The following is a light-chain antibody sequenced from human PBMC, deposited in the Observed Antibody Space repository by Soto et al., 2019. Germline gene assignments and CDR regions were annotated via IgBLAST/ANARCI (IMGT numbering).Light chain of an antibody. Sequence: IVLTQSPGTLSVSPGERATLSCRASQTVSSNVAWSQQKPGQAPRLRSEGASSRATGIPDRFSGSGSGTDFTLTIRRLEPEDFAVYYCQQYGSSPWTFGQGTKVDIK. CDR1: QTVSSN. J-gene: IGKJ1*01. CDR2: GAS. V-gene: IGKV3-20*01. CDR3: QQYGSSPWT.